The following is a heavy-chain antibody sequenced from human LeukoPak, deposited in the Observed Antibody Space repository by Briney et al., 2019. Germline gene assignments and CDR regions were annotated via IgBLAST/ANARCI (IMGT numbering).Heavy chain of an antibody. V-gene: IGHV3-21*01. D-gene: IGHD2-21*01. CDR2: ISSSSSYI. CDR3: ARDMVVNAIRTWYFDL. CDR1: GFTFSSYS. J-gene: IGHJ2*01. Sequence: GGSLRLSCGASGFTFSSYSMNWVRQAPGKGLEWVSSISSSSSYIYYADSVKGRFTISRDNAKNSLYLQMNSLRAEDTAVYYCARDMVVNAIRTWYFDLWGRGTLVTVSS.